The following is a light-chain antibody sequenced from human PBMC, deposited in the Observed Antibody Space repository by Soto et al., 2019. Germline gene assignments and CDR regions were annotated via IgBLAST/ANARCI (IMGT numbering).Light chain of an antibody. Sequence: AIPMTQSPSSLSASPGDRVTITCRASQGISSYLAWYQQKPGKAPKLLIYAASTLQSGVPSRFSGSGSGTDFTLTISCLQSEDFATYYCQQYYSYPLTFGQGTRLEIK. CDR1: QGISSY. V-gene: IGKV1-8*01. CDR2: AAS. CDR3: QQYYSYPLT. J-gene: IGKJ5*01.